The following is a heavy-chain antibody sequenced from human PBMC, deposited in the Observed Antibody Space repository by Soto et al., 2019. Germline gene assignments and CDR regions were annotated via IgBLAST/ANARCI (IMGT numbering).Heavy chain of an antibody. Sequence: DVQLVESGGGLVQPGRSLRLSCAASGFTFDDYAMHWVRQAPGKGLEWVSGISWNSGSIGYADSVKGRFTISRDNAKNSLYLQMNSLRAEDTALYYCAKDMNYYGSGKGTFDYWGQGTLVTVSS. J-gene: IGHJ4*02. CDR2: ISWNSGSI. CDR3: AKDMNYYGSGKGTFDY. D-gene: IGHD3-10*01. V-gene: IGHV3-9*01. CDR1: GFTFDDYA.